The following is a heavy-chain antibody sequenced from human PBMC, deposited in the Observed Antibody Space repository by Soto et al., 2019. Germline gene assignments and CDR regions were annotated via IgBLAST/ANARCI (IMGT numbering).Heavy chain of an antibody. V-gene: IGHV1-69*13. Sequence: ASVKVSCKASGGTFSSYAISWVRQAPGQGLEWMGGIIPIFGTANYAQKFQGRVTITADESTSTAYMELSSLRSEDTAVYYCATPPRGIFGVVIPYYYYGMDVWGQGTTVTVSS. CDR3: ATPPRGIFGVVIPYYYYGMDV. CDR2: IIPIFGTA. D-gene: IGHD3-3*01. CDR1: GGTFSSYA. J-gene: IGHJ6*02.